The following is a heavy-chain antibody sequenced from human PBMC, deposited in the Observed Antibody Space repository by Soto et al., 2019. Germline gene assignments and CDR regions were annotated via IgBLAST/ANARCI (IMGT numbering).Heavy chain of an antibody. CDR3: AKDTYSSSWYF. Sequence: GGSLRLSCAASGFRFINYAMTWVRQAPGKGLEWVSSISNRGSDTYYVDSVKGRFTISRDNSKNTLYLQMNSLRAEDTAVYYCAKDTYSSSWYFWGQGTLVTVSS. CDR2: ISNRGSDT. D-gene: IGHD6-13*01. V-gene: IGHV3-23*01. CDR1: GFRFINYA. J-gene: IGHJ4*02.